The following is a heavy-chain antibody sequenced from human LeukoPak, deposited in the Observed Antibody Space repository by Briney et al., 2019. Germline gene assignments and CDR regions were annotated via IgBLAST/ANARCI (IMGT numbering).Heavy chain of an antibody. CDR1: GYTFTGYY. CDR2: INPNSGGT. V-gene: IGHV1-2*02. J-gene: IGHJ4*02. Sequence: ASVKVSCKASGYTFTGYYMHWVRQAPGQGLEWMGWINPNSGGTNYAQKFQGRVTMTRDTSISTAYMELSRLRSDDMAVYYCALLKRVATTTDYWGQGTLVTVSS. CDR3: ALLKRVATTTDY. D-gene: IGHD5-12*01.